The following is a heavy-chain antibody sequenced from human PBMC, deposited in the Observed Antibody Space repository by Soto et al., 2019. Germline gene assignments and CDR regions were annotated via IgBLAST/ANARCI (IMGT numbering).Heavy chain of an antibody. CDR1: GFNVKDDW. D-gene: IGHD3-10*01. V-gene: IGHV3-15*02. CDR2: IKSDIHGGTT. Sequence: EVQLVESGGALVKPGESLRLSCAASGFNVKDDWMAWVRQAPGKGLEWLTQIKSDIHGGTTDYAAPVKDRFTMSRDASXXXXXXXXXXXXXXXXXXXXXTTGEYWGQGVLVTVSS. CDR3: TTGEY. J-gene: IGHJ4*02.